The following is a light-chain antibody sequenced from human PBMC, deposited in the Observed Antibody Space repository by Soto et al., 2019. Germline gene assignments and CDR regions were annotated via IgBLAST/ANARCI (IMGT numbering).Light chain of an antibody. CDR1: QRISNSY. V-gene: IGKV3-20*01. CDR3: QQYARPPFA. Sequence: ELVLTQSPGTLSLSPGARATLSCRASQRISNSYLAWYQQKPGQAPRLLLYDASSRATGIPDRVSGSGSGTDFTLTISRLEPEDFAVYYCQQYARPPFAFGQGTKVEIK. CDR2: DAS. J-gene: IGKJ2*01.